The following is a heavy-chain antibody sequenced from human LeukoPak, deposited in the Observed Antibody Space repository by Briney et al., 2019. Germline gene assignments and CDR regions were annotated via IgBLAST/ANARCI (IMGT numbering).Heavy chain of an antibody. CDR3: ARSRTDTAMVYFDY. J-gene: IGHJ4*02. CDR1: GGTFSSYA. Sequence: GASVKVSCKASGGTFSSYAISWVRQAPGQGLEWMGGIIPIFGTANYAQKFQGRVTITADKSTSTAYMELSSLRSEDTAVYYCARSRTDTAMVYFDYWGQGTLVTVSS. CDR2: IIPIFGTA. V-gene: IGHV1-69*06. D-gene: IGHD5-18*01.